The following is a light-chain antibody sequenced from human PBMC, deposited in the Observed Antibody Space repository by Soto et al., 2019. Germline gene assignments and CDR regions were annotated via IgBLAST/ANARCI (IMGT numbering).Light chain of an antibody. J-gene: IGKJ2*01. CDR1: QSVNSY. CDR2: DGS. V-gene: IGKV3-11*01. Sequence: EIVLTQSPATLSLSPGERATLSCRASQSVNSYLAWYQQKPGQAPRLLIYDGSNRATGIPARFSGSGSETPFTLRISSLEPEDFSVYYCQRRSNWRPTCRQGPELEI. CDR3: QRRSNWRPT.